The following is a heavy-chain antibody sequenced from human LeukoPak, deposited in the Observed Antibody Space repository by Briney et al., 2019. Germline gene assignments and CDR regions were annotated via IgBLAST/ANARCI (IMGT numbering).Heavy chain of an antibody. CDR2: VSNSGGST. CDR1: GFNFNNYV. J-gene: IGHJ4*02. D-gene: IGHD2-8*01. Sequence: PPGGSLRLSCAASGFNFNNYVMSWIRQAPGKGLEWVSVVSNSGGSTYYADSVKGRFTISRDNSKNTMYLQMNSLRAEDTAVYYCAKGYCVNDKCSNYDYWGQGTLVTVSS. CDR3: AKGYCVNDKCSNYDY. V-gene: IGHV3-23*01.